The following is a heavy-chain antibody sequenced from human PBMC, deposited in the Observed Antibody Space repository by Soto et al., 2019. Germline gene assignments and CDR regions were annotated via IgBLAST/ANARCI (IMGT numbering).Heavy chain of an antibody. CDR3: ARVYSGSYSGG. CDR1: GGSISSNNW. Sequence: QVQLQESGPGLVKPSGTLSLTCAVSGGSISSNNWWRWVRQPPGKGLEWIGEIFHSVSTYYRPSLKSGVTISVDKSKNQFSLKLTSVTAADTAVYYCARVYSGSYSGGRGQGTLVTVS. J-gene: IGHJ4*02. CDR2: IFHSVST. V-gene: IGHV4-4*02. D-gene: IGHD1-26*01.